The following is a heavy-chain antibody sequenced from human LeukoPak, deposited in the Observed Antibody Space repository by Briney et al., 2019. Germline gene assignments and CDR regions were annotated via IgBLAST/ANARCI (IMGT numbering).Heavy chain of an antibody. Sequence: PGGSLRLSCAASGFTFSSYAMSWVRQVPGKGLEWVSSISTSGGSPYYADSVKGRFTISRDNSKNTLYLQMNSLRAEDTAIYYCAKTSGTTSLYFYYGMDVWGQGTTVTVSS. CDR2: ISTSGGSP. CDR3: AKTSGTTSLYFYYGMDV. CDR1: GFTFSSYA. V-gene: IGHV3-23*01. J-gene: IGHJ6*02. D-gene: IGHD1-1*01.